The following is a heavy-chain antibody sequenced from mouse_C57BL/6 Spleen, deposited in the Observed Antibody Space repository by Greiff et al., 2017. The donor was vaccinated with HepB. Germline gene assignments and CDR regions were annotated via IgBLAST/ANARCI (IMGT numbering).Heavy chain of an antibody. J-gene: IGHJ4*01. CDR3: ARESNGGYYAMDY. CDR1: GFTFSDYY. Sequence: EVQLVESEGGLVQPGSSMKLSCTASGFTFSDYYMAWVRQVPEKGLEWVANINYDGSSTYYLDSLKSRFIISRDNAKNILYLQMSSLKSEDTATYYCARESNGGYYAMDYWGQGTSVTVSS. V-gene: IGHV5-16*01. D-gene: IGHD2-5*01. CDR2: INYDGSST.